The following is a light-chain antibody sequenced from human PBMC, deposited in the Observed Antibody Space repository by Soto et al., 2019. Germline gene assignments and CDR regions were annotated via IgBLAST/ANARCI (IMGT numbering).Light chain of an antibody. Sequence: EIVLTQSPATLSLSPGERATLSCRASQTFSSHLAWYQQKPGQAPRLLIYDASKRATGIPARFSGRGSGTDFTPTISSLEPEDVAVYYCQQRSNWPPVITFGQGTRLEIK. CDR2: DAS. J-gene: IGKJ5*01. V-gene: IGKV3-11*01. CDR1: QTFSSH. CDR3: QQRSNWPPVIT.